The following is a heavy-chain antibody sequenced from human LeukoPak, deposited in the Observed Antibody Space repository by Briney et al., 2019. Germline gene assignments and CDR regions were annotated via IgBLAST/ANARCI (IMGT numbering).Heavy chain of an antibody. J-gene: IGHJ3*02. CDR3: ARSLNYYGSGSYYNGVGAFDI. CDR2: MNPNSGNT. D-gene: IGHD3-10*01. V-gene: IGHV1-8*01. Sequence: GASVKVSCKASGYTFTSYDINWVRQATGQGPEWMGWMNPNSGNTGYAQKFQGRVTMTRNTSISTAYMELSSLRSEDTAVYYCARSLNYYGSGSYYNGVGAFDIWGQGTMVTVSS. CDR1: GYTFTSYD.